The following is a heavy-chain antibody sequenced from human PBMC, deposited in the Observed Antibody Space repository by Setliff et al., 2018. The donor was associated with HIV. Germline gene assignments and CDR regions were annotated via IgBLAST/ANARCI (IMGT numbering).Heavy chain of an antibody. D-gene: IGHD2-2*01. V-gene: IGHV3-30*04. CDR1: GFTLTDYP. Sequence: PGGSLRLSCAASGFTLTDYPMHWVRQAPGNGLEWVAVIASHGNWHDYAASVKGRFTISRDNSKNTLDLQMNSLRVDDTAIYYCARGHRTSDAFDVWGQGTMVTVSS. CDR2: IASHGNWH. J-gene: IGHJ3*01. CDR3: ARGHRTSDAFDV.